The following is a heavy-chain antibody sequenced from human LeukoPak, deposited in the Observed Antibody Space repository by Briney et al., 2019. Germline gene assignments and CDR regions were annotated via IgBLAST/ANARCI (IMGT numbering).Heavy chain of an antibody. CDR2: IYYSGST. J-gene: IGHJ6*02. V-gene: IGHV4-31*03. Sequence: PSDTLSLTCTVSGGSISSGGYYWSWIRQHPGKGLEWIGYIYYSGSTYYNPSLKSRVTISVDTSKNQFSLKLSSVTAADTAVYYCARDPKGVATSYGMDVWGQGTTVTVSS. CDR1: GGSISSGGYY. D-gene: IGHD5-12*01. CDR3: ARDPKGVATSYGMDV.